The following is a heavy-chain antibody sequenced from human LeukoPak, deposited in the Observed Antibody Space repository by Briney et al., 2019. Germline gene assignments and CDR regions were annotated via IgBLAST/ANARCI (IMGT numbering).Heavy chain of an antibody. CDR2: IIPILGRA. J-gene: IGHJ4*02. CDR3: ARDRVAYYYGSGGPSY. CDR1: AGTFTIYA. Sequence: EASVTVSFTASAGTFTIYAIGWVRQAPGQGLEWVGRIIPILGRANYAQKFRGRVTITADRSTSTAYMELSSLRSEDTAVYYCARDRVAYYYGSGGPSYWGQGTLVTVFS. V-gene: IGHV1-69*04. D-gene: IGHD3-10*01.